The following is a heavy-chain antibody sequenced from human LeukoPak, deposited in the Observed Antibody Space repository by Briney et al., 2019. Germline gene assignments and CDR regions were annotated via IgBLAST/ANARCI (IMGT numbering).Heavy chain of an antibody. D-gene: IGHD3-10*01. J-gene: IGHJ4*02. CDR2: ISYDGSNK. V-gene: IGHV3-30*04. Sequence: GGSLRLSCAASGFTFSSYAMHWVRQAPGKGLEWVAVISYDGSNKYYADSVKGRFTISRDNSKSTLYLQMDSLRAEDTAVYYCARDRDYSFDYWGQGTLVTVSS. CDR3: ARDRDYSFDY. CDR1: GFTFSSYA.